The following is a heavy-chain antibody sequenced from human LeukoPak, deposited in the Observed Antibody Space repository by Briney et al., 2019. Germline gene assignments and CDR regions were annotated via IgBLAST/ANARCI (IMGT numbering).Heavy chain of an antibody. CDR3: ARDPLVGQDDSSGYSDNWFDP. J-gene: IGHJ5*02. Sequence: SVKVSCKASGGTFSSHTISWVRQAPGQGLEWMGRIIPILGITNYAQKFQGRVTITADKSTSTAYMELSSLRSEDTAVYYCARDPLVGQDDSSGYSDNWFDPRGQGTLVTVSS. CDR2: IIPILGIT. V-gene: IGHV1-69*04. D-gene: IGHD3-22*01. CDR1: GGTFSSHT.